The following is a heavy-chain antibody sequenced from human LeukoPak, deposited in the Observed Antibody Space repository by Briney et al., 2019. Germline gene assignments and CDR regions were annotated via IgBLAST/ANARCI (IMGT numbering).Heavy chain of an antibody. D-gene: IGHD3-10*01. CDR3: ARADGSGSPHFDY. CDR1: GGSISSYY. Sequence: SETLSLTCTVSGGSISSYYWSCIRQPPGKGLEWIGYIYYSGSTNYNPSLKSRVTISVDTSKNQFSLKLSSVTAADTAVYYCARADGSGSPHFDYWGQGTLVTVSS. J-gene: IGHJ4*02. CDR2: IYYSGST. V-gene: IGHV4-59*01.